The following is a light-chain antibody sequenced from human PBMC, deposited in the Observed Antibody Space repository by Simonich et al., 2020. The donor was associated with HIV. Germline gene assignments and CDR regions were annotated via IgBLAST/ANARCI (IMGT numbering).Light chain of an antibody. Sequence: EIVMTQSPATLSVSPGERATLSCRASQSVSTNLAWYQQQPGQAPRRLMYGASTRATGIPARFSGSGSGTEFTLTVSSMQSEDFAVYYCQQYNNWPPLTFGGGTKVEIK. CDR1: QSVSTN. CDR3: QQYNNWPPLT. J-gene: IGKJ4*01. V-gene: IGKV3-15*01. CDR2: GAS.